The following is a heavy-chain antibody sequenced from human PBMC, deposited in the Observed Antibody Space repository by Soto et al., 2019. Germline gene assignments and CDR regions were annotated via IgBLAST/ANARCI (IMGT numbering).Heavy chain of an antibody. CDR1: GGSISSGGYY. CDR3: ARGDRSWFGELSGIDY. CDR2: IYYSGST. J-gene: IGHJ4*02. V-gene: IGHV4-31*03. D-gene: IGHD3-10*01. Sequence: QVQLQESGPGLVKPSQTLSLTCTVSGGSISSGGYYWSWIRQHPGKGLEWIGYIYYSGSTYYNPSLKSRVTISVDTSKNQFSLKLSSVTAADTAVYYCARGDRSWFGELSGIDYWGQGTLVTVSS.